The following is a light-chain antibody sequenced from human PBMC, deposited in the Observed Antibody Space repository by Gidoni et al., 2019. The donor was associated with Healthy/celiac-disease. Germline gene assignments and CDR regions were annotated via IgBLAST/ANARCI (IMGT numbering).Light chain of an antibody. CDR2: WAS. J-gene: IGKJ2*01. CDR1: QSVLYSSHNKNY. Sequence: DIVMTQSPDSLAVSLGVRATINCKSSQSVLYSSHNKNYLAWYQQKPGQPPKLLIYWASTRESGVPDRFSGSGSGTDFTLTISSLQAEDVAVYYCQQYYSTPYTFGQGTKLEIK. V-gene: IGKV4-1*01. CDR3: QQYYSTPYT.